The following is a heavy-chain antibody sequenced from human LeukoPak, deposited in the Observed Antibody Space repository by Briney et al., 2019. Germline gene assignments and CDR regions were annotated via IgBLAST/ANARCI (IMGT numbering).Heavy chain of an antibody. D-gene: IGHD6-13*01. CDR1: GLTFSSYG. J-gene: IGHJ5*02. Sequence: GGSLRLSCAASGLTFSSYGMHWVRQAPGKGLEWVAVIWYDGSNKYYADSVKGRFTISRDNSKNTLYLQMNSLRAEDTAVYYCAREVHLAAAGNWFDPWGQGTLVTVSS. CDR3: AREVHLAAAGNWFDP. V-gene: IGHV3-33*01. CDR2: IWYDGSNK.